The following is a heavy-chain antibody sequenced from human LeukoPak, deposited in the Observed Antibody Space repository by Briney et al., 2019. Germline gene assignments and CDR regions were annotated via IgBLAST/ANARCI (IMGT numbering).Heavy chain of an antibody. CDR2: IYHSGST. D-gene: IGHD5-18*01. Sequence: SWVRQAPGKGLEWIGYIYHSGSTYYNPSLKRRVPISVDRSKNQFSLKLSSVTAADTAVYYCAREGGGYSYGYRGNWFDPWGQGTLVTVSS. CDR3: AREGGGYSYGYRGNWFDP. J-gene: IGHJ5*02. V-gene: IGHV4-30-2*01.